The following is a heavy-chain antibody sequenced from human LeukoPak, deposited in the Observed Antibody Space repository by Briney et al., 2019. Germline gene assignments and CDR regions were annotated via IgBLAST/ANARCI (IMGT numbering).Heavy chain of an antibody. CDR3: ARTTEGYCRGGSCYYYYYYMDV. CDR1: GGSISSGDYS. D-gene: IGHD2-15*01. CDR2: IYYSGST. V-gene: IGHV4-61*08. J-gene: IGHJ6*03. Sequence: SETLSLTCGVSGGSISSGDYSWSWIRQPPGKGLEWIGYIYYSGSTNYNPSLKSRVTISVDTSKNQFSLKLSSVTAADTAVYYCARTTEGYCRGGSCYYYYYYMDVWGKGTTVTVSS.